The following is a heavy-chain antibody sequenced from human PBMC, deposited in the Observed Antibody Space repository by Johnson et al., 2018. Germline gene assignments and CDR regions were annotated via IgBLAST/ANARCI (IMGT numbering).Heavy chain of an antibody. CDR2: ISPSGTRI. D-gene: IGHD4-23*01. CDR3: ARARVSGNSCCYYYMDV. V-gene: IGHV3-11*04. J-gene: IGHJ6*03. Sequence: VQLLESGGALVKPGGSLRLSCEASGFTLSDYHMSWIRQAPGRGPEWVSYISPSGTRIYYADSVNGRFTISRDTSKNSQYLQMDSLGADDTAVYYCARARVSGNSCCYYYMDVWGKGTTVTVSS. CDR1: GFTLSDYH.